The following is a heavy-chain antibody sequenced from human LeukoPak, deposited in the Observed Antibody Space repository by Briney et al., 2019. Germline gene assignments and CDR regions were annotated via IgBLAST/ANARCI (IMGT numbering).Heavy chain of an antibody. J-gene: IGHJ4*02. CDR3: AGASPSAKYSFAY. CDR1: GGSIDSYY. Sequence: PSETLSLTCTVSGGSIDSYYWSWIRQPPGKGLEWIGYIYYTGSTEYHPSLKSRVTISLDTSKNQFSLKLTSVTAADTAVYYCAGASPSAKYSFAYGGQETWV. CDR2: IYYTGST. V-gene: IGHV4-59*01. D-gene: IGHD2-15*01.